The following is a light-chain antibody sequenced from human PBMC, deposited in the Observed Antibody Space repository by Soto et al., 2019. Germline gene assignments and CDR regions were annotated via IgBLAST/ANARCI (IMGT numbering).Light chain of an antibody. CDR2: DSS. Sequence: DIQMTQSPSSLSASVGDRVTITCRASQSIRRYLNWYQQKPGKAPRLLIYDSSSLQSGVLSRFSGSGSGTDFTLTISSLQPEDFATYYCQQSYSSPTWTFGQGTKVEIK. CDR3: QQSYSSPTWT. CDR1: QSIRRY. J-gene: IGKJ1*01. V-gene: IGKV1-39*01.